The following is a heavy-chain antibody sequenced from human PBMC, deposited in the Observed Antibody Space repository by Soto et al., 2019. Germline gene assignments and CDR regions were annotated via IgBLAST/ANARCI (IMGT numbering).Heavy chain of an antibody. D-gene: IGHD3-22*01. CDR1: GFTFSSYS. J-gene: IGHJ4*02. CDR3: ARSDRSQNSVYDPFAFDH. V-gene: IGHV3-21*01. Sequence: GGSLRLSCAASGFTFSSYSMNWVRQAPGKGLEWVSSISSSSSYIYYADSVKGRFTISRDNAKNSLYLQMNSLRAEDTAVYYCARSDRSQNSVYDPFAFDHWGLGTLVTVPS. CDR2: ISSSSSYI.